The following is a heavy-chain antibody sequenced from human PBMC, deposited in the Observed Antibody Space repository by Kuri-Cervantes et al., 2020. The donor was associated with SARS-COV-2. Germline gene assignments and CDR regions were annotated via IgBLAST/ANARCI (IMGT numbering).Heavy chain of an antibody. CDR2: ISSSSSYT. V-gene: IGHV3-11*05. CDR1: GFTFSDYY. Sequence: GESLKISCAASGFTFSDYYMSWIRQAPGKGLEWVSYISSSSSYTNYADSVKGRFTISRDNAKNSLYLQMNSLRAEDTAVYYCARAPQWVAGDDAFDIWGQGTMVPSPQ. CDR3: ARAPQWVAGDDAFDI. D-gene: IGHD6-19*01. J-gene: IGHJ3*02.